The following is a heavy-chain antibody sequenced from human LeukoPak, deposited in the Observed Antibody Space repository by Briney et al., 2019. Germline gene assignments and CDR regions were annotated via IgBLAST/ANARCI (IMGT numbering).Heavy chain of an antibody. CDR3: ARVRMYYDSSGYYSDY. D-gene: IGHD3-22*01. CDR1: GFTFGSYS. J-gene: IGHJ4*02. V-gene: IGHV3-21*01. CDR2: ISSSSGYI. Sequence: GGSLRLSCAASGFTFGSYSMNWVRQAPGKGLEWVSSISSSSGYIYYADSVKGRFTISRDNANNSLFLQMDSLRAEDTAVYFCARVRMYYDSSGYYSDYWGQGTLVTVSS.